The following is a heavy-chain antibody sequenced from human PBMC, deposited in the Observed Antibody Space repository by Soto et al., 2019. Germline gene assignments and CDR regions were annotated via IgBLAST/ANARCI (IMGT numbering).Heavy chain of an antibody. J-gene: IGHJ4*02. CDR3: ARAQGEWELPPDY. D-gene: IGHD1-26*01. CDR1: GFTFSSYA. Sequence: GGSLRLSCAASGFTFSSYAMHWVRQAPGKGLEWVAVISYDGSNKYYADSVKGRFTISRDNSKNTLYLQMNSLRAEDTAVYYCARAQGEWELPPDYWGQGTLVTV. V-gene: IGHV3-30-3*01. CDR2: ISYDGSNK.